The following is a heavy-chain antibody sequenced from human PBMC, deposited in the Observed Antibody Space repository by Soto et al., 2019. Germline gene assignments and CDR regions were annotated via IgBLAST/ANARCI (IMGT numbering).Heavy chain of an antibody. Sequence: SETLSLTCAVYGGSFSGYYWSWIRQPPGKGLEWIGEINHSGSTNYNPSLKSRVTISVDTSKNQFSLKLSSVTAADTAVYYCASLGLWLQPAFDIWGQGTMVTVSS. CDR1: GGSFSGYY. CDR2: INHSGST. J-gene: IGHJ3*02. D-gene: IGHD5-18*01. V-gene: IGHV4-34*01. CDR3: ASLGLWLQPAFDI.